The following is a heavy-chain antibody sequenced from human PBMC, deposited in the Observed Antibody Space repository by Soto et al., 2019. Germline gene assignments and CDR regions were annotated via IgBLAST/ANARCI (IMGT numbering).Heavy chain of an antibody. Sequence: ASVKVSCKASGYTFTGYYMHWVRQAPGQGLEWMGWINPNSGGTNYAQKFQGRVTMTRDTSISTAYMELSRLRSDDTAVYYCARGLSIVVVPAATPFDPWGQGTLVTVS. D-gene: IGHD2-2*01. CDR1: GYTFTGYY. CDR3: ARGLSIVVVPAATPFDP. CDR2: INPNSGGT. V-gene: IGHV1-2*02. J-gene: IGHJ5*02.